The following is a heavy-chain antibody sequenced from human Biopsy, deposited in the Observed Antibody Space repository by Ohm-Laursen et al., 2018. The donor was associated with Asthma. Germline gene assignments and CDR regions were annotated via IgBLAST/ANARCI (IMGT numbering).Heavy chain of an antibody. CDR3: ARRITIFGVVQKDHGMDA. J-gene: IGHJ6*02. CDR2: ISYGGKT. V-gene: IGHV4-39*01. D-gene: IGHD3-3*01. CDR1: GGSMTPTSHY. Sequence: GTLSFTCMVSGGSMTPTSHYWDWIRQAPGKGLEWIGYISYGGKTSYNPSLKNRVTISRDTSKNQFSLRLTSVTAADTAVYFCARRITIFGVVQKDHGMDAWGQGTTVIVSS.